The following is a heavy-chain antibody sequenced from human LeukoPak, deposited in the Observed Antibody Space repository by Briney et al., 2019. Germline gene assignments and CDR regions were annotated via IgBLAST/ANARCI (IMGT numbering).Heavy chain of an antibody. CDR1: GGTFSSYA. J-gene: IGHJ4*02. Sequence: ASVKVSCKASGGTFSSYAISWVRQAPGQGLEWMGGIIPIFGTANYAQKFQGRVTITADESTSTACMELSSLRSEDTAVYYCARAPDFDWSHLYYFDYWGQGTLVTVSS. D-gene: IGHD3-9*01. CDR2: IIPIFGTA. CDR3: ARAPDFDWSHLYYFDY. V-gene: IGHV1-69*01.